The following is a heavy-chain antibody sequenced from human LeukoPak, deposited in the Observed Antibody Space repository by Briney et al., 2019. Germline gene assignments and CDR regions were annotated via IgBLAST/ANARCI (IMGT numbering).Heavy chain of an antibody. D-gene: IGHD1-26*01. V-gene: IGHV3-30*02. Sequence: GGSLRLSCAASGFTFSSYGMHWVRQAPGKGLEWVAFIRDDGSNKYYADSVKGRFTISRDNSKNTLYLQMNSLRAEDTAVYYCAKDQSRWELRPSYYFDYWGQGTLVTVSS. J-gene: IGHJ4*02. CDR3: AKDQSRWELRPSYYFDY. CDR2: IRDDGSNK. CDR1: GFTFSSYG.